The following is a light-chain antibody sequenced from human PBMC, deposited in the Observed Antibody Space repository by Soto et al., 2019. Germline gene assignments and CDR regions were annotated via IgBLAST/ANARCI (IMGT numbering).Light chain of an antibody. CDR2: AIS. V-gene: IGKV2-30*02. CDR3: MQHTHWPHT. J-gene: IGKJ1*01. Sequence: DVVLTQSPLSLPGSLEQPASISCTSSQRIVRRDGATRFSWYQKRPGQSPRRLIHAISNRDSGVPDRFSGSGSGTDFTLRISWVEAEDVVIYCCMQHTHWPHTCGQVTKVDIK. CDR1: QRIVRRDGATR.